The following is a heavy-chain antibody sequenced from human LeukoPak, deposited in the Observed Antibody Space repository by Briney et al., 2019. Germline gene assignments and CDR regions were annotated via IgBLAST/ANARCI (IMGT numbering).Heavy chain of an antibody. Sequence: GGSLRLSCAASGFTFNTYSMNWVRQAPGKGLEWVSSISTSSSYIYYADSVKGRFTISRDNAKNSLYLQMNSLRAEDTAVYYCARARGSGYYHFPLYFDYWGQGTLVTVSS. CDR2: ISTSSSYI. D-gene: IGHD3-22*01. CDR3: ARARGSGYYHFPLYFDY. J-gene: IGHJ4*02. CDR1: GFTFNTYS. V-gene: IGHV3-21*01.